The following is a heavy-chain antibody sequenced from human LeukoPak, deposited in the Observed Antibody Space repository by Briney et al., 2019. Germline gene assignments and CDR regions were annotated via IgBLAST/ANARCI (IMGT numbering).Heavy chain of an antibody. D-gene: IGHD6-13*01. Sequence: SETLSLTCTVSGGSINSYYWSWIRQPPGKGLEWIGYIYYSGSTSYNPSLKSRVTISVDTSKNQFSLKLSSVTAADTDIYYCARVSPAVGAFDNWGRGTMVPVSS. CDR1: GGSINSYY. J-gene: IGHJ3*02. V-gene: IGHV4-59*01. CDR2: IYYSGST. CDR3: ARVSPAVGAFDN.